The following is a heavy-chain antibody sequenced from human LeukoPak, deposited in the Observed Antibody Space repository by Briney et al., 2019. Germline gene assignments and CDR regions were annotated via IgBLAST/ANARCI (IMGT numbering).Heavy chain of an antibody. CDR2: ISGSGGST. D-gene: IGHD3-10*01. CDR3: AKEWFGELLSPFDY. J-gene: IGHJ4*02. Sequence: HGGSLRLSCAASGFTFSSYDMSWVRQAPGKGLEWVSAISGSGGSTYYADSVKGRFTISRDNSKNTLYLQMNSLRAEDTAVYYCAKEWFGELLSPFDYWGQGTLVTVSS. V-gene: IGHV3-23*01. CDR1: GFTFSSYD.